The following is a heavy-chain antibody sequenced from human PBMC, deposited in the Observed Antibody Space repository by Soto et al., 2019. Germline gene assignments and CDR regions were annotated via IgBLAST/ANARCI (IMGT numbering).Heavy chain of an antibody. CDR2: ITGGGSNT. Sequence: GGSLRLSCAASGFPFSSYVMSWVRQAPGKGLEWGSGITGGGSNTFYADSVKGRFTISRDNSKNTPFLQMNSLGAEDTAVYYCAKDSNKYSSSLRGRYFDYWGQGIGVTVSS. J-gene: IGHJ4*02. V-gene: IGHV3-23*01. D-gene: IGHD4-4*01. CDR1: GFPFSSYV. CDR3: AKDSNKYSSSLRGRYFDY.